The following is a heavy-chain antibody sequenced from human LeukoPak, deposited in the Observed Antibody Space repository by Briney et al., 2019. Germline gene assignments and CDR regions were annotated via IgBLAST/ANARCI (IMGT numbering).Heavy chain of an antibody. Sequence: GESLKISCKGSGYSFTSYWIGWVRQLPGRGLEWMGIIYPGDSDTRYSPSFQGQVTISADKSISTAYLQWSSLKASDTAMYYCARLWSYYDSSGYPDDTDDDWGQGTLVTVSS. CDR3: ARLWSYYDSSGYPDDTDDD. CDR2: IYPGDSDT. CDR1: GYSFTSYW. D-gene: IGHD3-22*01. J-gene: IGHJ4*02. V-gene: IGHV5-51*01.